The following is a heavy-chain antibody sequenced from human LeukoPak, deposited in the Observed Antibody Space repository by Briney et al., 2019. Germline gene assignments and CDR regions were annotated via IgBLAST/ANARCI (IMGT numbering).Heavy chain of an antibody. CDR2: ISGSGGRT. J-gene: IGHJ4*02. V-gene: IGHV3-23*01. Sequence: PGGTLRLSCAASGFTFSTYGMTWVRQAPGMGLEWVSAISGSGGRTYYADSVKGRFTISRDNSKNTLYLQMNSLRAEDTAVYYCAKDAVPSKGMIVVVITNPYYFDYWGQGTLVTVSS. CDR1: GFTFSTYG. CDR3: AKDAVPSKGMIVVVITNPYYFDY. D-gene: IGHD3-22*01.